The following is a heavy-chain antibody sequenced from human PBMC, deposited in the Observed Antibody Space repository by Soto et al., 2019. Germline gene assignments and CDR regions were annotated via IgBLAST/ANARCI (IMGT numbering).Heavy chain of an antibody. CDR1: GFTFSSYG. J-gene: IGHJ6*02. V-gene: IGHV3-30*18. Sequence: GGSLRLSCAASGFTFSSYGMHWVRQAPGKGLEWVAVISYDGSKYYADSVKGRFTISRDNSKNTLYLQMNSLRAEDTAVYYCAKESSYYYGMDVWGQGTTVTVSS. CDR3: AKESSYYYGMDV. CDR2: ISYDGSK.